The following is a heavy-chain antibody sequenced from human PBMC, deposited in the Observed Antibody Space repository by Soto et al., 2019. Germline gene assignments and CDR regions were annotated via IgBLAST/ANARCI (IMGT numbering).Heavy chain of an antibody. Sequence: ASVKVSCKASGYTFTSYAMHWVRQAPGQRLEWMGWINAGNGNTKYSQKFQGRVTITRDTSASTAYMELSSLRSEDTAVYYCARSHSGYVVDTPDVANGMDVWGQGTTVTVSS. CDR3: ARSHSGYVVDTPDVANGMDV. J-gene: IGHJ6*02. D-gene: IGHD5-12*01. CDR1: GYTFTSYA. CDR2: INAGNGNT. V-gene: IGHV1-3*01.